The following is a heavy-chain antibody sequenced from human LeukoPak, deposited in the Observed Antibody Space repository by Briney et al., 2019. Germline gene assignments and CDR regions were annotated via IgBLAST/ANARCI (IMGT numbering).Heavy chain of an antibody. CDR2: INPNSGGT. CDR3: ARDILTGYLVFDY. CDR1: GYTFTGYY. Sequence: ASVKVSCKASGYTFTGYYMHWVRQAPGQGLEWMGWINPNSGGTNYAQKFQGRVTMTRDTSISTAYMEPSRLRSDDTAVYYCARDILTGYLVFDYWGQGTLVTVSS. V-gene: IGHV1-2*02. J-gene: IGHJ4*02. D-gene: IGHD3-9*01.